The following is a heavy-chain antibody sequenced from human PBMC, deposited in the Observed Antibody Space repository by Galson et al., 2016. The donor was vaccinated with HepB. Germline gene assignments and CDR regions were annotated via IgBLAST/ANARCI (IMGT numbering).Heavy chain of an antibody. CDR3: ARGKIDY. CDR1: GYTFTSYG. V-gene: IGHV1-18*01. Sequence: CKASGYTFTSYGISWVRQAPGQGLEWMGWISDHNGKTIYAQKLQGRVTMTTDTSTNTAYMELRSLRSDDTAVYYCARGKIDYWGQGTLVTVSS. CDR2: ISDHNGKT. J-gene: IGHJ4*02.